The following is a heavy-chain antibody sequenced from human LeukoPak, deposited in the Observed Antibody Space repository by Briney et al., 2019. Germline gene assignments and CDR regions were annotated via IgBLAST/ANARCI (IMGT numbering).Heavy chain of an antibody. J-gene: IGHJ4*02. V-gene: IGHV4-61*02. CDR3: ASDHSGWLGLGY. Sequence: KRSQTLSLTCTVSNVSISSGSHYWNWIRQPAGKGLEWIGRIYAGGRSSYNPSLRSRVTISVDTSKNQFSLRLSSVTATDTGVYYCASDHSGWLGLGYWGQGTLVSVSS. D-gene: IGHD6-19*01. CDR1: NVSISSGSHY. CDR2: IYAGGRS.